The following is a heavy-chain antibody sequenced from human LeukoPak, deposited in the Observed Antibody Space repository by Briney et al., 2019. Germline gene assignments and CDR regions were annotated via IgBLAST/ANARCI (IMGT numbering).Heavy chain of an antibody. V-gene: IGHV4-59*01. Sequence: SETLSLTCTVSGGSISTYYWSWIRQPPGKGLEWMGYIYYSGSAKNNPSLKSRVTILVDTSKNQFSLKLSSVTAADTAVYYCARSYGSGNYFDYWGQGTLVTVSS. D-gene: IGHD3-10*01. CDR1: GGSISTYY. CDR2: IYYSGSA. J-gene: IGHJ4*02. CDR3: ARSYGSGNYFDY.